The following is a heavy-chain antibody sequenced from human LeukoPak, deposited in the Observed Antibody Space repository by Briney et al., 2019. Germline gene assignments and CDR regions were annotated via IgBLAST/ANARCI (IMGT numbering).Heavy chain of an antibody. J-gene: IGHJ4*02. D-gene: IGHD6-13*01. CDR3: ARDLVGDSWSSFSDY. Sequence: ASVKVSCKASGYTFTDDYVHWVRQAPGQGLEWMGWINPNSGVTNYAQKFQGRVTMTRDTSISTAYMELSRLRSDDTAVYYCARDLVGDSWSSFSDYWGQGTLVTVSS. CDR2: INPNSGVT. V-gene: IGHV1-2*02. CDR1: GYTFTDDY.